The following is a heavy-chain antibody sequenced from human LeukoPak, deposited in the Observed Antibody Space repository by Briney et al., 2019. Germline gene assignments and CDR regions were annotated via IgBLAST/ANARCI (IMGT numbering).Heavy chain of an antibody. D-gene: IGHD6-13*01. Sequence: GESLKISCQASGYSFITYWIGWVRQMPGKGLEWMGIIYPGDSDTRYSPSFQGQVTISADKSISTAYLQWSSLKASDTAMYYCARHQAAAGSNWFDPWGQGTLVTVSS. CDR3: ARHQAAAGSNWFDP. CDR1: GYSFITYW. CDR2: IYPGDSDT. V-gene: IGHV5-51*01. J-gene: IGHJ5*02.